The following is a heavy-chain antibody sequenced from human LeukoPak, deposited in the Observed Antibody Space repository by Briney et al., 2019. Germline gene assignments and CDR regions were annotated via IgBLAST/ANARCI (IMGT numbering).Heavy chain of an antibody. CDR3: AKVPLVTAFKYFDY. J-gene: IGHJ4*02. CDR1: GFTFSSYA. V-gene: IGHV3-23*01. D-gene: IGHD2-21*02. CDR2: ISSSGGST. Sequence: GGSLRLSCAASGFTFSSYATSWVRQAPGKGLEWVSAISSSGGSTYYADSVKGRFTISRDNSKNTLYLQMNSLRAEDTAVYYCAKVPLVTAFKYFDYWGQGTLVTVSS.